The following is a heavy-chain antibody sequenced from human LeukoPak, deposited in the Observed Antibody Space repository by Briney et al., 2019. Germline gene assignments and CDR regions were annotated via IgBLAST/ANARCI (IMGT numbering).Heavy chain of an antibody. CDR2: INHSGST. CDR3: ARATSFRHYYYYMDV. J-gene: IGHJ6*03. D-gene: IGHD2/OR15-2a*01. CDR1: GGSFSGYY. V-gene: IGHV4-34*01. Sequence: PSETLSLTCAVYGGSFSGYYWSWIRQPPGKGLEWIGEINHSGSTNYNPSLKSRVTISVDTSKNQFSLKLSSVTAADTAVYYCARATSFRHYYYYMDVWDKGTTVTVSS.